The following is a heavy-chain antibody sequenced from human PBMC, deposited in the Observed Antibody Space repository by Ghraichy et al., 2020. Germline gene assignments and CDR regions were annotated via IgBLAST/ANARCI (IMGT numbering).Heavy chain of an antibody. CDR2: ISGSRRTM. V-gene: IGHV3-48*02. CDR1: EFTFSGYA. J-gene: IGHJ3*01. D-gene: IGHD3-22*01. Sequence: GSLRLTCAASEFTFSGYALHWVRQAPGKGLEWLSYISGSRRTMYYAVSVKGRFTISRDDARNSLYLQMNSLRDEDTAVYYCAREVYYDGKGAFDLWGRGTMVTVSS. CDR3: AREVYYDGKGAFDL.